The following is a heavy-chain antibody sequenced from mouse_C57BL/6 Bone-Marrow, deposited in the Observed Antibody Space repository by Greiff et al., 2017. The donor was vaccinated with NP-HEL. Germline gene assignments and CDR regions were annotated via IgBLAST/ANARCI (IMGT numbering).Heavy chain of an antibody. CDR1: GFTFSDYG. J-gene: IGHJ4*01. V-gene: IGHV5-17*01. CDR3: YYGNYDAMDY. CDR2: ISSGSSTI. D-gene: IGHD2-1*01. Sequence: EVQLVESGGGLVKPGGSLKLSCAASGFTFSDYGMHWVRQAPEKGLEWVAYISSGSSTIYYADTVKGRFTISRDNAKNTLFLQMTSLRSEDTAMYYCYYGNYDAMDYWGQGTSVTVSS.